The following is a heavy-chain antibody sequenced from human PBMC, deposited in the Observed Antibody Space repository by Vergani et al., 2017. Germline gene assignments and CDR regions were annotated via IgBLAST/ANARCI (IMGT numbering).Heavy chain of an antibody. CDR3: AKGRLWFGELLEMVH. D-gene: IGHD3-10*01. Sequence: QVQLVESGGGVVQPGRSLRLSCAASGFTFSSYGMHWVRQAPGKGLEWVAVISYDGSNKYYADSVKGRFTISRDNSKNTLYLQMNSLRAEDTAVYYCAKGRLWFGELLEMVHWGQGTLVTVSS. J-gene: IGHJ4*02. CDR2: ISYDGSNK. V-gene: IGHV3-30*18. CDR1: GFTFSSYG.